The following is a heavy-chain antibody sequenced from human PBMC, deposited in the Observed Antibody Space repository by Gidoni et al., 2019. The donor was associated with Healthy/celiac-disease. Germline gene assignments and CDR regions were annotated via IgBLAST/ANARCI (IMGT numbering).Heavy chain of an antibody. CDR2: INHSGST. D-gene: IGHD2-15*01. J-gene: IGHJ3*02. V-gene: IGHV4-34*01. CDR3: ARLGYCSGGSCYRSAFDI. CDR1: GGSFRGYY. Sequence: QVQLQQWGAGLLKPSETLSLTCAVYGGSFRGYYWSWIRQPPGKGLEWIGEINHSGSTNYNPSLKSRVTISVDTSKNQFSLKLSSVTAADTAVYYCARLGYCSGGSCYRSAFDIWGQGTMVTVSS.